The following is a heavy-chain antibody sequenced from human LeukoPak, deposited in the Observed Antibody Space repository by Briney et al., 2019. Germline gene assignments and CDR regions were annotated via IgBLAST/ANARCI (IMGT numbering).Heavy chain of an antibody. V-gene: IGHV1-69*05. CDR2: IIPIFGTA. J-gene: IGHJ4*02. CDR3: ARDYGGLNYFDY. Sequence: ASVKVSCKASGGTFSSYAISWVRQAPGQGLEWMGGIIPIFGTANYAQKFQGRVTITTDESTSTAYMELSSLRSEDTAVYYCARDYGGLNYFDYWGQGTLVTVSS. CDR1: GGTFSSYA. D-gene: IGHD4-23*01.